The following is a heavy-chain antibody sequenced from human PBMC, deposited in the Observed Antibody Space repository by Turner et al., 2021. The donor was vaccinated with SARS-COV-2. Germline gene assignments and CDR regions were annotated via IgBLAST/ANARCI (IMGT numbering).Heavy chain of an antibody. CDR2: ISSSSIYI. V-gene: IGHV3-21*01. CDR3: AREDDFWSGYHHYGMDV. CDR1: GFPFSTYS. Sequence: EVQLLESGGGLVHPGGSLRLSCAASGFPFSTYSMNWVRQGPGKGLEWVSSISSSSIYIYYADSVKGRFTISRDNAKNSLYLQMNSLRAEDTAVYYCAREDDFWSGYHHYGMDVWGQGTTVTVSS. D-gene: IGHD3-3*01. J-gene: IGHJ6*02.